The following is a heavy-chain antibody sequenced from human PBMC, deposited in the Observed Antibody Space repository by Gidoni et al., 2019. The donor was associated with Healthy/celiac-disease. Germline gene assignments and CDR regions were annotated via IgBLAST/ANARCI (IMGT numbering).Heavy chain of an antibody. CDR3: ARLGRFDY. D-gene: IGHD7-27*01. CDR1: GGSFSGYH. V-gene: IGHV4-34*01. Sequence: QVQLQQWGAGLLKPSETLSLTCAVYGGSFSGYHWSWIRQPPGKGLEWIGEINHSGSTNYNPSLKSRVTISVDTSKNQFSLKLSSVTAADTAVYYCARLGRFDYWGQGTLVTVSS. J-gene: IGHJ4*02. CDR2: INHSGST.